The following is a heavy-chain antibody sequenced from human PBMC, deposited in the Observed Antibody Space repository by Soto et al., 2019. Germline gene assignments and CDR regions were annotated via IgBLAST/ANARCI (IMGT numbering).Heavy chain of an antibody. Sequence: GSLRLSCAASGFTFSSYSMNWVRQAPGKGLEWVSSISSGSSYIYYADSVKGRFTISRDNAKNSLYLQMNSLRAEDTAVYYCARIRGLGEVSPYFDHWGQGARVTVSS. CDR2: ISSGSSYI. CDR1: GFTFSSYS. CDR3: ARIRGLGEVSPYFDH. D-gene: IGHD3-16*01. V-gene: IGHV3-21*04. J-gene: IGHJ4*02.